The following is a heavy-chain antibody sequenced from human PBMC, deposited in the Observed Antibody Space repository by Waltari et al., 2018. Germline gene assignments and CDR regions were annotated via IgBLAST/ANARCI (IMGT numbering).Heavy chain of an antibody. CDR3: LKEKNNGGLDY. CDR2: VDWNSATI. J-gene: IGHJ4*02. CDR1: GYNFPDRA. D-gene: IGHD2-8*01. V-gene: IGHV3-9*01. Sequence: EVQLVESGGGLVQPGRSLRLSCVVSGYNFPDRAMHWIRQAPGKGMEWVSGVDWNSATIGYADSVKGRFTILRDNAKNSLYLQMNNLISEDTALYYCLKEKNNGGLDYWGQGTLVTVSS.